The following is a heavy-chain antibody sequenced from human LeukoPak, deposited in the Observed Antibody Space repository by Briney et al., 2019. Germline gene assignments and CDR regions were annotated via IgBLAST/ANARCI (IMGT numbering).Heavy chain of an antibody. CDR1: GFTFSSYW. J-gene: IGHJ4*02. D-gene: IGHD3-10*01. CDR3: ARGIGYYGSGSYYKN. Sequence: GGSLRLSCAASGFTFSSYWMSWVRQAPGKGLEWVSSISSSSSYIYYADSVKGRFTISRDNAKNSPYLQMNSLRAEDTAVYYCARGIGYYGSGSYYKNWGQGTLVTVSS. V-gene: IGHV3-21*01. CDR2: ISSSSSYI.